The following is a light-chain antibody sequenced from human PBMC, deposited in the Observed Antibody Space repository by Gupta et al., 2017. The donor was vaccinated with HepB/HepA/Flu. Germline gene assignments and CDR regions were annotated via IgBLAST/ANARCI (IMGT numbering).Light chain of an antibody. J-gene: IGKJ5*01. CDR3: QQRSNWPIT. Sequence: EIVLTQSPATLSFSPGERATLSYRASQSVSSYSAWYQKKRGQAPRLLIDDASNRATGIPARCSGSGSGTDFTLTIRSLEPEDVADYYYQQRSNWPITFGQGTRLEIK. CDR2: DAS. CDR1: QSVSSY. V-gene: IGKV3-11*01.